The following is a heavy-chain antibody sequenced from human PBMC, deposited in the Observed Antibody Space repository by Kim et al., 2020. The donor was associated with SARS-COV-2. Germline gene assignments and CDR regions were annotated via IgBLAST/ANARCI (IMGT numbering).Heavy chain of an antibody. J-gene: IGHJ3*02. CDR2: ISSSSTI. D-gene: IGHD3-9*01. CDR1: GFTFSSYS. CDR3: ARGWCYDILTGYQNDAFDI. V-gene: IGHV3-48*02. Sequence: GGSLRLSCAASGFTFSSYSMNWVRQAPGKGLEWVSYISSSSTIYYADSVKGRFTISRDNAKNSLYLQMNSLRDEDTAVYYCARGWCYDILTGYQNDAFDIWGQGTMVTVSS.